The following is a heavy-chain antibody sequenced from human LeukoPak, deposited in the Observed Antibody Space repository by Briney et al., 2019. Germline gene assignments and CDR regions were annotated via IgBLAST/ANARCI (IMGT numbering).Heavy chain of an antibody. CDR1: GGSISSGSYY. V-gene: IGHV4-61*02. CDR3: AGDLDYGDYGYFDY. D-gene: IGHD4-17*01. Sequence: SETLSLTCTVSGGSISSGSYYWSWIRQPAGKGLEWIGRIYTSGSTNYNPSLKSRVTISVDTSKNQFSLKLSSVTAADTAVYYCAGDLDYGDYGYFDYWGQGTLVTVSS. CDR2: IYTSGST. J-gene: IGHJ4*02.